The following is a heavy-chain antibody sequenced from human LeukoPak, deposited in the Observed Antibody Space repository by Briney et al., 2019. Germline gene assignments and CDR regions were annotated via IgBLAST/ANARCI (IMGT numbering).Heavy chain of an antibody. CDR2: ISGDGGST. CDR1: GFTFDDYA. D-gene: IGHD3-3*01. Sequence: GGSLRLSCAASGFTFDDYAMHWVRQAPGKGLEWVSLISGDGGSTYYADSVKGRFTISRDNSENSLYLQMNSLRTEDTALYYCAKEGRFLEWLSYYYYMDVWGKGTTVTVSS. V-gene: IGHV3-43*02. CDR3: AKEGRFLEWLSYYYYMDV. J-gene: IGHJ6*03.